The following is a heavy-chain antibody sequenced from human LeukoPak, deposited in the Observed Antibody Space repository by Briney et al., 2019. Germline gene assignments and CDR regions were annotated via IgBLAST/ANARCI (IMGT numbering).Heavy chain of an antibody. Sequence: SETLSLTCAVYGGSFSGYYWSWIRRPPGKGLEWIGEINHSGSTNYNPSLKSRVTISVDTSKNQFSLKLSSVTAADTAVYYCARGGNKQWPNRNDAFDIWGQGTMVTVSS. CDR3: ARGGNKQWPNRNDAFDI. V-gene: IGHV4-34*01. CDR2: INHSGST. CDR1: GGSFSGYY. J-gene: IGHJ3*02. D-gene: IGHD6-19*01.